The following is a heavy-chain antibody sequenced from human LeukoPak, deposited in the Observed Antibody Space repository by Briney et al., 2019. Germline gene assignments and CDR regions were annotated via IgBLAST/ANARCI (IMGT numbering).Heavy chain of an antibody. J-gene: IGHJ4*02. D-gene: IGHD4-17*01. CDR2: IQSDGSTT. CDR1: GFTLSNYW. V-gene: IGHV3-74*01. CDR3: AREAAVPNTVLDY. Sequence: GGSLRLSCAASGFTLSNYWMHWVRQAPGKGLVWVSRIQSDGSTTTYAESVRGRFTISRDNAKNTLYLQMNSLRAEDTAVYYCAREAAVPNTVLDYWGQGSLVTVSS.